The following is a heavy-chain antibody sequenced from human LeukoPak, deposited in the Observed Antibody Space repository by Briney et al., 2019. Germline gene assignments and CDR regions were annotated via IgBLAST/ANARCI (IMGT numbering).Heavy chain of an antibody. J-gene: IGHJ3*02. Sequence: PGGSLRLSCAASGFTFSSYSMNWVRQAPGKGLEWVSSISSSSSYIYYADSVKGRFTISRDNAKNSLYLQMNSLRAEDTAVYYCATFGDYYDSSGYSHAFDIWGQGTMVTVSS. D-gene: IGHD3-22*01. CDR1: GFTFSSYS. CDR3: ATFGDYYDSSGYSHAFDI. CDR2: ISSSSSYI. V-gene: IGHV3-21*01.